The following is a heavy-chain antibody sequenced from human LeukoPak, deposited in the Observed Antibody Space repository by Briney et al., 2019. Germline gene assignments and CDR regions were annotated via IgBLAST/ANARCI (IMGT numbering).Heavy chain of an antibody. Sequence: PGGSLRLSCAASGFTFSNAWMSWVRQAPGKGLEWVGRIKSKTDGGTTDYAAPVKGRFTISRDDSKNTLYLQMNSLKTEDTAVYYCTTDRGAIAAAAPDYWGQGTLVTVSS. CDR1: GFTFSNAW. CDR3: TTDRGAIAAAAPDY. CDR2: IKSKTDGGTT. J-gene: IGHJ4*02. V-gene: IGHV3-15*01. D-gene: IGHD6-13*01.